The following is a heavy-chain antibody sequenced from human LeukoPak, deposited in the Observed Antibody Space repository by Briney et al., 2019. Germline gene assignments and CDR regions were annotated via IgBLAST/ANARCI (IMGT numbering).Heavy chain of an antibody. V-gene: IGHV1-2*02. CDR3: ATRYSSSTSCYAEYFQH. CDR1: GYTFTGYY. Sequence: ASVKVSSKASGYTFTGYYMHWVRQAPGQGLEWMVWINPNSGGTNYAQKFQGRVTMTRDTSISTAYMELSRLRSDDTAVYYCATRYSSSTSCYAEYFQHWGQGTLVTVSS. J-gene: IGHJ1*01. D-gene: IGHD2-2*01. CDR2: INPNSGGT.